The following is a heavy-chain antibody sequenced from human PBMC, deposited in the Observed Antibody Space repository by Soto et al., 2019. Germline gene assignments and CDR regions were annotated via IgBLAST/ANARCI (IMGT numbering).Heavy chain of an antibody. CDR1: GFTFSNYG. D-gene: IGHD3-16*02. CDR2: IWFDGSNK. J-gene: IGHJ4*02. CDR3: ARDLSAPLDC. Sequence: QVQLVESGGSVVQPGKSLRLSCAASGFTFSNYGMHWVRQAPGKGLEWLALIWFDGSNKFYADSVKGRFTISRDTSKNTLYLQMNSLRAEDTAIYYCARDLSAPLDCWGQGTLVTVSS. V-gene: IGHV3-33*01.